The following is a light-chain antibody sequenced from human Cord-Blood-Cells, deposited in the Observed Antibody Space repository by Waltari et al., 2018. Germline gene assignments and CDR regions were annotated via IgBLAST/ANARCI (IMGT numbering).Light chain of an antibody. CDR3: QQRSNWPPT. CDR1: QSVSSY. CDR2: DAS. Sequence: IVFPQSPHTLSLSPGERATVPFRASQSVSSYLAWYQQNPGQAPRLLIYDASNRATGIPARFSGSGSGTDFTLTISSLEPEDFAVYYCQQRSNWPPTFGQGTRLEIK. V-gene: IGKV3-11*01. J-gene: IGKJ5*01.